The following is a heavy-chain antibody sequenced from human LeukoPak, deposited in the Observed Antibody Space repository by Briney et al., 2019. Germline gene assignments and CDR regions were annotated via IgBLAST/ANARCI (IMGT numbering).Heavy chain of an antibody. D-gene: IGHD2-8*02. Sequence: SETLSLTCTVSGGSIGTYHWSWIRQPPGKGLEWIGCIYYSGTTNYNPSLQSRVTISLDTSKNHFSLKLSSVTAADTAVYYCVRGPAYIAGGGVTEYYFDHWGLGTLVTGSS. CDR1: GGSIGTYH. CDR2: IYYSGTT. J-gene: IGHJ4*02. CDR3: VRGPAYIAGGGVTEYYFDH. V-gene: IGHV4-59*01.